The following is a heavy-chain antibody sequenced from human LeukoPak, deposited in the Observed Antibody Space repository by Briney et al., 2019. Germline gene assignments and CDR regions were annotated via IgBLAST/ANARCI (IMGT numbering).Heavy chain of an antibody. CDR3: ARSGTYAYFDY. Sequence: GGSLRLSCAASGFTFSSHSVSWVRQAPGKGLEWVSYITGSSSTIYYADSVKGRFTISRDNAKNSLYLQMNSLRAEDTAVYYCARSGTYAYFDYWGQGTLVTVSS. CDR1: GFTFSSHS. J-gene: IGHJ4*02. CDR2: ITGSSSTI. D-gene: IGHD1-26*01. V-gene: IGHV3-48*01.